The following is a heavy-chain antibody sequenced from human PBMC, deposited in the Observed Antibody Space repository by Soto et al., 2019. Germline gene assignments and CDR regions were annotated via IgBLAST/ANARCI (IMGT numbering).Heavy chain of an antibody. CDR3: ARAVGDYESSPSDY. D-gene: IGHD4-17*01. V-gene: IGHV3-30-3*01. CDR2: ISNHGSNK. Sequence: QVQLVEVGGGVVQPWRSLRLSCIASGFTFDNYVMHWVRQAPGKGLEWVATISNHGSNKYYPQSVQGRFTISRDNPKSTVHRRMDSLRPEDTAVYYCARAVGDYESSPSDYWGQGTLVTVSS. J-gene: IGHJ4*02. CDR1: GFTFDNYV.